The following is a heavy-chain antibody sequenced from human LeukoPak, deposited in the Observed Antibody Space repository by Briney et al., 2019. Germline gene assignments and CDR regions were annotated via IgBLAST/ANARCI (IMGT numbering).Heavy chain of an antibody. D-gene: IGHD4-17*01. CDR2: ISYDGSNK. Sequence: GGSLRLSCAASGFIFSTYGMHWVRQAPGKGLEWVAVISYDGSNKYYADSVRGRFTISRDNSKNTLYLQMNSLRAEDTALYYCAREATVTIRMYYFDYWGQGTLVTVSS. V-gene: IGHV3-30*03. CDR3: AREATVTIRMYYFDY. CDR1: GFIFSTYG. J-gene: IGHJ4*02.